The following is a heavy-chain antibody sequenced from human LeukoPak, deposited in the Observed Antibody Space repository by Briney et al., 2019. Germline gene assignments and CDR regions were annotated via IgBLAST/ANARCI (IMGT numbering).Heavy chain of an antibody. Sequence: GRSLRLSCVVSGSIFGGSAMHWVRQAPGKGLEWVSTISWNGVHIDYADSVKGRFTISRDNAKNSLYLQMNSLRAEDTALYYCAKSASGSYLVDIWGQGTEVTVSS. CDR2: ISWNGVHI. D-gene: IGHD1-26*01. CDR1: GSIFGGSA. J-gene: IGHJ3*02. V-gene: IGHV3-9*01. CDR3: AKSASGSYLVDI.